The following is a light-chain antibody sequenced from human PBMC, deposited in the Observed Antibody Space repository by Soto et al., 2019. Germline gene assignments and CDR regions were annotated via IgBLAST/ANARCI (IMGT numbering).Light chain of an antibody. CDR2: EVT. CDR3: SSYTSTTRL. Sequence: QSVLTQPASVSGSPGQSITISCSGFDSDVGDYNYVSWYQQHAGKVPKLIIYEVTSRPLGVSNRFSGSKSGYTASLTISGLQTDDEADYYCSSYTSTTRLFGGGTKLTVL. V-gene: IGLV2-14*01. CDR1: DSDVGDYNY. J-gene: IGLJ2*01.